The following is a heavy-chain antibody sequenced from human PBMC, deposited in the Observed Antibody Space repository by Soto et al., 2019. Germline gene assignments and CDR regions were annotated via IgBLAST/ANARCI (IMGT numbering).Heavy chain of an antibody. J-gene: IGHJ4*02. D-gene: IGHD3-22*01. CDR2: FDPEDGET. Sequence: ASVKVSCKVSGYTLTELSMHWVRQAPGKGLEWMGGFDPEDGETIYAQKFQGRVTMTEDTSTDTAYMELSSLRSEDTAVYYCATVYNYYDSSTNYYFANWGQGTLVTISS. V-gene: IGHV1-24*01. CDR1: GYTLTELS. CDR3: ATVYNYYDSSTNYYFAN.